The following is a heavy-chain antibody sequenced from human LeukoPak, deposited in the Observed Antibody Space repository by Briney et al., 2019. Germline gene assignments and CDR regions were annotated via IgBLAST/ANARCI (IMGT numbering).Heavy chain of an antibody. CDR2: INHSGST. D-gene: IGHD3-22*01. Sequence: SETLSLTCAVYGGSFSGYYWSLIRQPPGKGLEWIGEINHSGSTNYNPSLKSRVTISVDTSKNQFSLKLSSVTAADTAVYYCARGPGWLLAYFDYWGQGTLVTVSS. CDR3: ARGPGWLLAYFDY. CDR1: GGSFSGYY. V-gene: IGHV4-34*01. J-gene: IGHJ4*02.